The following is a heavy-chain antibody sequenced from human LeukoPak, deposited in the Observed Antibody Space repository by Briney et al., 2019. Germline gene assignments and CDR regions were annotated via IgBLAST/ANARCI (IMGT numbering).Heavy chain of an antibody. CDR1: GGSISSGSYY. J-gene: IGHJ4*02. V-gene: IGHV4-61*02. CDR2: IYTSGST. Sequence: PSETLSLTCTVSGGSISSGSYYWSWIRQPAGTGLEWIGRIYTSGSTNYNPSLKSRVTISVDTSKNQFSLKLSSVTAADTAVYYCAGYDFWSGPVFDYWGQGTLVTVSS. D-gene: IGHD3-3*01. CDR3: AGYDFWSGPVFDY.